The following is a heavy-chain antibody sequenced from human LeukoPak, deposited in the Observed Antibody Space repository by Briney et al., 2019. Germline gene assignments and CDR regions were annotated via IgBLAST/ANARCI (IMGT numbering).Heavy chain of an antibody. CDR2: IYYSGST. CDR1: GDSLISTYDYY. J-gene: IGHJ4*02. V-gene: IGHV4-39*07. D-gene: IGHD1-14*01. CDR3: AREVAGTPFIDY. Sequence: SETLSLTCTVSGDSLISTYDYYWVWIRQPPGRGLEWIGAIYYSGSTDYNPSLKSRVTMSIDTSKNEFSLNLASVTAADTAIYYCAREVAGTPFIDYWGQGTLVTVSS.